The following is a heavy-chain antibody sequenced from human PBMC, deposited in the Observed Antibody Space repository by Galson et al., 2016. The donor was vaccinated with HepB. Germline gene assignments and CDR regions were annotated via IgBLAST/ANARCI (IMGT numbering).Heavy chain of an antibody. CDR1: GLNVNNNY. Sequence: SLRLSCAVSGLNVNNNYMSWVRQAPGKGLEWVSIIYSGGNSYYADSVKGRFTISRDNSKNSLYLHMNSLKAEDTAAFYCSSNLLFGSGKNNWGQGTLVTVSS. CDR3: SSNLLFGSGKNN. D-gene: IGHD3-10*01. CDR2: IYSGGNS. V-gene: IGHV3-53*01. J-gene: IGHJ4*02.